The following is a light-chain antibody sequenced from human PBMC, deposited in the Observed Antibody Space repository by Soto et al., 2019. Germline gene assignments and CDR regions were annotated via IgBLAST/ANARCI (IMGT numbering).Light chain of an antibody. Sequence: QSALTQPASVSGSPGQSIASSCTGTSSDVGSYDYVSWYQQHPDKAPKLMIYEVTQRPSGVSNRFSGSKSGNTASLTISGIEAEDEADYYWSSHTRVKTRVFGTGTKVTVL. V-gene: IGLV2-14*01. CDR2: EVT. CDR1: SSDVGSYDY. J-gene: IGLJ1*01. CDR3: SSHTRVKTRV.